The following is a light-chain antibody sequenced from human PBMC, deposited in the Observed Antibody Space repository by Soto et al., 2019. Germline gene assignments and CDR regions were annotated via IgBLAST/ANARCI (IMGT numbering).Light chain of an antibody. CDR1: RSLSSSY. J-gene: IGKJ2*01. CDR3: QQQGT. V-gene: IGKV3-20*01. Sequence: IVMTQSPGTLSLSPGERATLSCRASRSLSSSYVVWYQQKPGHAPRLLIYAASRRATGIPDRFSGSGSATEYTLTISRLEPEDFAVYYCQQQGTFGQGT. CDR2: AAS.